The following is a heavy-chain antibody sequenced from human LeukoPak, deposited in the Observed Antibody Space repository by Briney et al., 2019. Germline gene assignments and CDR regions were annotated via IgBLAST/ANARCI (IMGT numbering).Heavy chain of an antibody. V-gene: IGHV1-18*01. D-gene: IGHD3-22*01. CDR2: ISAYNGNT. CDR3: ARDLSRYYDSSGPFDY. Sequence: GASVKVSCKASGYTFTSYGISWVRQAPGQGLEWMGWISAYNGNTNYAQKLQGRVTMTTDTSTSTAYMELRSLRSDDTAVYYCARDLSRYYDSSGPFDYWGQGTLVTVSP. CDR1: GYTFTSYG. J-gene: IGHJ4*02.